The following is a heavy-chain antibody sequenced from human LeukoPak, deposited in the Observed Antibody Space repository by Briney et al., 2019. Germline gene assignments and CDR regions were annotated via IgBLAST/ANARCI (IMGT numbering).Heavy chain of an antibody. V-gene: IGHV3-21*01. Sequence: GGSLRLSCAASGFTFSSYSMNWVRQAPGKGLEWVSSISSSYIYYADSVKGRFTISRDNAKNSLYLQMNSLRAEDTAVYYCARSRIEILGTYYFDYWGQGTLVTVSS. CDR3: ARSRIEILGTYYFDY. CDR2: ISSSYI. J-gene: IGHJ4*02. D-gene: IGHD2-15*01. CDR1: GFTFSSYS.